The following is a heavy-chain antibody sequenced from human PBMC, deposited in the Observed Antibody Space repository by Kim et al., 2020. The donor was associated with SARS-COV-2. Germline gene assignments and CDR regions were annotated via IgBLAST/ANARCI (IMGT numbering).Heavy chain of an antibody. J-gene: IGHJ5*02. CDR1: GGSVSSGSYY. D-gene: IGHD6-19*01. Sequence: SETLSLTCTVSGGSVSSGSYYWSWIRQPPGKGLEWIGYIYYSGSTNYNPSLKSRVTISVDTSKNQFSLKLSSVTAADTAVYYCARDYAVASLNWFDPWG. CDR3: ARDYAVASLNWFDP. CDR2: IYYSGST. V-gene: IGHV4-61*01.